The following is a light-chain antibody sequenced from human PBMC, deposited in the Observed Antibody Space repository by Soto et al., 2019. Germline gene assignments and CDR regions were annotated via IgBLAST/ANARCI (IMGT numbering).Light chain of an antibody. Sequence: EIVMTQSPDTLSVSPGETATLSCRASQSVSSNLAWYQQKPGQAPRLLIYGASTRATGIPDRFSGSGSGTDFTLTISRLEPEDSAVYYCQQYGSSPTWTFGQGTKVDIK. J-gene: IGKJ1*01. V-gene: IGKV3-20*01. CDR3: QQYGSSPTWT. CDR2: GAS. CDR1: QSVSSN.